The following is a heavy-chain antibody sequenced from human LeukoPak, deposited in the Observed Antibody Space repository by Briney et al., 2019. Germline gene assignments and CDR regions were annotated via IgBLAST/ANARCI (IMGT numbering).Heavy chain of an antibody. Sequence: GASVNVSCKASGGTFSSYAISWVRQAPGQGLEWMGIINPSGGSTSYAQKFQGRVTMTRDTSTSTVYMELSSLRSEDTAVYYCARDGGSMGYDSSGYYYLYWGQGTLVTVSS. CDR1: GGTFSSYA. D-gene: IGHD3-22*01. CDR2: INPSGGST. CDR3: ARDGGSMGYDSSGYYYLY. J-gene: IGHJ4*02. V-gene: IGHV1-46*01.